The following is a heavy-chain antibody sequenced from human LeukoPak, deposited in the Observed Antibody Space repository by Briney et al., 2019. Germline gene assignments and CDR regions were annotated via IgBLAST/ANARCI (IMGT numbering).Heavy chain of an antibody. J-gene: IGHJ2*01. CDR2: NIPIFGTA. CDR3: ARSVYDSSGYYYFYFDL. Sequence: SVKVSCKATGGNFSSYDISWVRQAPGQGLEWMGGNIPIFGTANYAQKFQGRVTITADESTSTAYMELSSLRSEDTAVYYCARSVYDSSGYYYFYFDLWGRGTLVTVSS. D-gene: IGHD3-22*01. V-gene: IGHV1-69*13. CDR1: GGNFSSYD.